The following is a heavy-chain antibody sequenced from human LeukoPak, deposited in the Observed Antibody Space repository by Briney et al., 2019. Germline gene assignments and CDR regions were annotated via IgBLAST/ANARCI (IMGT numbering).Heavy chain of an antibody. D-gene: IGHD5-18*01. J-gene: IGHJ4*02. Sequence: GGSLRLSCAASGFTFSSYGMHWVRQAPGKGLEWVAVISYDGSNKYYADSVKGRFTISRDNSKNTLYLQMNSLRAEDTAVYYCAKESTERGYSYGYPSDYWGQGTLVTVSS. CDR2: ISYDGSNK. CDR1: GFTFSSYG. CDR3: AKESTERGYSYGYPSDY. V-gene: IGHV3-30*18.